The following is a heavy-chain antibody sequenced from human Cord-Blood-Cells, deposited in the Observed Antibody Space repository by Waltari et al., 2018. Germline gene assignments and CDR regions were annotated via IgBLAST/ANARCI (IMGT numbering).Heavy chain of an antibody. J-gene: IGHJ3*02. CDR3: AIERSSSWYAFDI. CDR2: FIPFVGSA. CDR1: GGTFSSNA. V-gene: IGHV1-69*11. D-gene: IGHD6-13*01. Sequence: QVQLVQSGAEVKKPGSSVKVSCKASGGTFSSNAISWVRQAAGPGLEWMGRFIPFVGSASYSQKCQGRVAITADESTSRAYMELSSLRSEDTAVYYCAIERSSSWYAFDIWGQEIMVTVSS.